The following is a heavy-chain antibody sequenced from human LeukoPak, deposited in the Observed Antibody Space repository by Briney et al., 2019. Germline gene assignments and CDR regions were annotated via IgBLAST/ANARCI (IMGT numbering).Heavy chain of an antibody. D-gene: IGHD3-10*01. CDR2: ISGSGGST. CDR1: GFTFDDYG. CDR3: AKSTSFYGSGSYDY. J-gene: IGHJ4*02. Sequence: GGSLRLSCAASGFTFDDYGMSWVRPAPGKGLEWVSAISGSGGSTYYADSVKGRFTISRDNSKSTLFLQMNSLRAEETAVYYCAKSTSFYGSGSYDYWGQGTLVTVSS. V-gene: IGHV3-23*01.